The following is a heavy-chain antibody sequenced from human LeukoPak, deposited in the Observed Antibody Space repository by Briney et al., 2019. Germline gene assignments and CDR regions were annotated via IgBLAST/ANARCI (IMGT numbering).Heavy chain of an antibody. CDR3: ARSPLGYCSSTSCFDGPNWFDP. D-gene: IGHD2-2*01. CDR1: GFTFSSYS. J-gene: IGHJ5*02. CDR2: ISSISSNI. Sequence: RGSLRLSCAASGFTFSSYSMNWVRQAAGKGLEWVSYISSISSNIYYADSVKGRFTISRDNAKNSLYLQMNSLRDEDTAVYYCARSPLGYCSSTSCFDGPNWFDPWGQGTLVTVSS. V-gene: IGHV3-48*02.